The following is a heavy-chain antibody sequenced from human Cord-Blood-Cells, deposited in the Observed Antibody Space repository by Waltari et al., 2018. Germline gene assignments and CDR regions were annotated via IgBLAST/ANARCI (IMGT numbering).Heavy chain of an antibody. Sequence: QLQLQESGPGLVKPSETLSLTCTVPGRSISSSSYYWGWTRQPPGKGLEWIGSIYYSGSTYYNPSLKSRVTISVDTSKNQFSLKLSSVTAADTAVYYCARYGSGSYSSDYWGQGTLVTVSS. CDR2: IYYSGST. CDR3: ARYGSGSYSSDY. CDR1: GRSISSSSYY. D-gene: IGHD3-10*01. J-gene: IGHJ4*02. V-gene: IGHV4-39*01.